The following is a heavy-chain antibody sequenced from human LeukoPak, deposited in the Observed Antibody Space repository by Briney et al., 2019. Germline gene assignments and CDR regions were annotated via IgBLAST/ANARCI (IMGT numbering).Heavy chain of an antibody. D-gene: IGHD3-22*01. CDR2: FDPEDGET. CDR1: GYTLTELS. V-gene: IGHV1-24*01. CDR3: ATATYDSRVYDY. J-gene: IGHJ4*02. Sequence: ASVKVSCKVSGYTLTELSMHWVRQAPGKGLEWMGGFDPEDGETIYAQKFQGRATMTEDTSTDTAYMELSSLRSEDTAVYYCATATYDSRVYDYWGQGTLVTVSS.